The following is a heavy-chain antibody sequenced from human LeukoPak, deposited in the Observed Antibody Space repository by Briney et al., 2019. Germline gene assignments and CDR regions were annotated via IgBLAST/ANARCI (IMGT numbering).Heavy chain of an antibody. CDR1: GFTFSSYS. Sequence: PGGSLRLSCAASGFTFSSYSMNWVRQAPGKGLEWVSYISSSGSTIYYADSVKGRFTISRDNAKNSLYLQMNSLRAEDTAVYYCARGYSSSCDYWGQGTLVTVSS. CDR3: ARGYSSSCDY. D-gene: IGHD6-13*01. V-gene: IGHV3-48*04. J-gene: IGHJ4*02. CDR2: ISSSGSTI.